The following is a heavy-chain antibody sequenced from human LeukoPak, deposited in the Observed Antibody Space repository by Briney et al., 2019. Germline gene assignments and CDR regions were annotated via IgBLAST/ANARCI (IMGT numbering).Heavy chain of an antibody. CDR1: GFTFSSYW. V-gene: IGHV3-7*01. D-gene: IGHD1-26*01. J-gene: IGHJ6*02. CDR2: IKQDGSEK. Sequence: GGSLRLSCAASGFTFSSYWMSWVRQAPGKGLEWVANIKQDGSEKYYVDSVKGRFTISRDNAKNSLYLQMNSLRAEDTAVYHCARDRYQSGSHSYYYYYGMDVWGQGTTVTVSS. CDR3: ARDRYQSGSHSYYYYYGMDV.